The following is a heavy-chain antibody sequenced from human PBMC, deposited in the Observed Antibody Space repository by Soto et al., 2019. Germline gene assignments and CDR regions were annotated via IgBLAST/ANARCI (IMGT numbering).Heavy chain of an antibody. CDR2: ISAGGGDR. Sequence: EVHLLESGGALAQPGGSLRLSCAASGFTFSSHAINWVRQAPGKGLEWVSGISAGGGDRYYADSVKGRFTISRDTSNNTGHLQMNSLRVEDTAVYYCARDQSPRVEGGMVGDHWGQGTLVTVSS. J-gene: IGHJ5*02. CDR3: ARDQSPRVEGGMVGDH. D-gene: IGHD2-15*01. V-gene: IGHV3-23*01. CDR1: GFTFSSHA.